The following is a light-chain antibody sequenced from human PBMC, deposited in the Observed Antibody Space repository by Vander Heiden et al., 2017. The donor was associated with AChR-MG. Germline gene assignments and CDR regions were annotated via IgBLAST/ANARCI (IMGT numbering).Light chain of an antibody. Sequence: QSVLIQPPSASGTPGQRVTLPCSGSSSNIGRSYVHLYQQLPGTTPKLLIYRDNQRPSGVPDRFSGSKSGTAAALAISGRRSEDEAAYFCAAWEDSLSGHVVFGGGTKLTVL. J-gene: IGLJ2*01. V-gene: IGLV1-47*01. CDR1: SSNIGRSY. CDR2: RDN. CDR3: AAWEDSLSGHVV.